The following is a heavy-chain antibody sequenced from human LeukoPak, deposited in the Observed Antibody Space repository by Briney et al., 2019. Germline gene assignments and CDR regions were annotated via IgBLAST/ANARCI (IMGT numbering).Heavy chain of an antibody. CDR1: GASIGGSSHY. CDR2: IYYSGST. V-gene: IGHV4-39*07. CDR3: ARLLVFWSGPYY. Sequence: SETLSLTCSVSGASIGGSSHYWAWIRQPPGKGPEWIGSIYYSGSTYYNPSLKSRVTISVDTSKNQFSLKLSSVTAADTAVYYCARLLVFWSGPYYWGQGTLVTVSS. J-gene: IGHJ4*02. D-gene: IGHD3-3*01.